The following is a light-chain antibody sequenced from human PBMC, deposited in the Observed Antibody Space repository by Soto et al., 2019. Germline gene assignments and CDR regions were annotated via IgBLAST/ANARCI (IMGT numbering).Light chain of an antibody. CDR3: QQRDSWPLT. CDR2: DVS. V-gene: IGKV3-11*01. CDR1: QSVRSD. J-gene: IGKJ4*01. Sequence: EIVLTQSPATLSLSPGERATLSCRASQSVRSDLAWYQQNPGQAPRLLIYDVSDRATGVPARFSGSGSGTDFTLTISSLEPEDSAVYYCQQRDSWPLTFGGGTKVEIK.